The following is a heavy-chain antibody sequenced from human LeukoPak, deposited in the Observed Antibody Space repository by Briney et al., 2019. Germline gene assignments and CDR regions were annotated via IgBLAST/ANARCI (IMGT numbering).Heavy chain of an antibody. CDR2: ISWNSGTI. CDR1: GFTFDDYA. D-gene: IGHD1-26*01. J-gene: IGHJ5*02. CDR3: AKGNSGSYSQDWFDP. V-gene: IGHV3-9*03. Sequence: GGSLRLSCAASGFTFDDYAMHWVRQAPGKGLEWVSGISWNSGTIGYADSVEGRFTISRDNAKNSLYLQMNSLRIEDMAFYYCAKGNSGSYSQDWFDPWGQGTLVTVSS.